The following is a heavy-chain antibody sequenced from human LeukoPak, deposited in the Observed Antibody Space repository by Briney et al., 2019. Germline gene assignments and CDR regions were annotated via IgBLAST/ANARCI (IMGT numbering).Heavy chain of an antibody. J-gene: IGHJ4*02. Sequence: GGSLRLSCAASGFTFSSYEMNWVRQAPGKGLEWVSYISSSGSTIYYADSVKSRFTISRDNAKNSLYLQMNSLRAEDTAVYYCARGIPNYYDSSGPFDYWGQGTLVTVSS. D-gene: IGHD3-22*01. CDR3: ARGIPNYYDSSGPFDY. CDR2: ISSSGSTI. CDR1: GFTFSSYE. V-gene: IGHV3-48*03.